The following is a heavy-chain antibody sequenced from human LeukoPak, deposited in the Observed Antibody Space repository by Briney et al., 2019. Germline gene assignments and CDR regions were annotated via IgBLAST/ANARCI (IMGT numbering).Heavy chain of an antibody. J-gene: IGHJ4*02. CDR1: GYTFSGYY. Sequence: ASVKVSCEASGYTFSGYYMHWVRQAPGQGLEWMGWINPNSAATNYAQNFQGRVTMTRDTSISTAYMELSRLRSDDTAVYYCAREISVSGSFSGLDYWGQGTLVTVSS. CDR3: AREISVSGSFSGLDY. V-gene: IGHV1-2*02. CDR2: INPNSAAT. D-gene: IGHD1-26*01.